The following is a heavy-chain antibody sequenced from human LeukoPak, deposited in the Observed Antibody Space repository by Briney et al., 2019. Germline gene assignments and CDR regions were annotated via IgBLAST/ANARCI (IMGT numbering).Heavy chain of an antibody. D-gene: IGHD2-15*01. Sequence: GGSLRLSCAASGFTFSNAWMSWVRQAPGKGLEWVGRIKSKTDGRTTDYAAPVKGRFTISRDDSKNTLYLQMNSLKTEDTAVYYCTTDNFLRYCSGGSCYRQYFQHWGQGTLVTVSS. CDR3: TTDNFLRYCSGGSCYRQYFQH. CDR1: GFTFSNAW. CDR2: IKSKTDGRTT. J-gene: IGHJ1*01. V-gene: IGHV3-15*01.